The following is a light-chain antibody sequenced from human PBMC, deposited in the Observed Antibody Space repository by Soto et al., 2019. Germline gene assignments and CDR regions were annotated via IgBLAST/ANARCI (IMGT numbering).Light chain of an antibody. Sequence: QSALSQPPSASGSPGQSVTISCTGTNSDIGAFTYVSWYQQHPGRAPRLIIYDVTKRPSGVPDRFSGSKSGNTASLTVSGLHVDDEADYYCAAWDDSLSGQVFGGGTKLTV. J-gene: IGLJ3*02. V-gene: IGLV2-8*01. CDR2: DVT. CDR3: AAWDDSLSGQV. CDR1: NSDIGAFTY.